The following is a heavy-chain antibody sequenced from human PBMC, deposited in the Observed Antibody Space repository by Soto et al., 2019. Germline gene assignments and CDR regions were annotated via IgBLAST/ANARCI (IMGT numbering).Heavy chain of an antibody. CDR3: ARDRGHWDFDY. CDR1: GYTFTSGY. CDR2: MYPSGAAP. D-gene: IGHD7-27*01. Sequence: ASVKVSCKASGYTFTSGYIHWVRQAPGEGLEWMGVMYPSGAAPTYAQKFQGRVTTTRDTSTSTVYMQLSSLRSEDTAVYFCARDRGHWDFDYWGQGTLVTVSS. V-gene: IGHV1-46*01. J-gene: IGHJ4*02.